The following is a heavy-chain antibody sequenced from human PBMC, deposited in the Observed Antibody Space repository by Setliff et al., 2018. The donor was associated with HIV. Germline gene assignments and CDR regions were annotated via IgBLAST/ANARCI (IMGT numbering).Heavy chain of an antibody. CDR1: GYSFTDYY. CDR2: INPKSDGT. V-gene: IGHV1-2*04. Sequence: GASVKVSCKASGYSFTDYYIHWVRQAPGQGLEWMGWINPKSDGTNYAQKFQGWITMTRDTSISTAYMELSRLRSDDTAIYYCARDFTDHPYYYMGVWGKGTTVTVSS. CDR3: ARDFTDHPYYYMGV. D-gene: IGHD2-8*02. J-gene: IGHJ6*03.